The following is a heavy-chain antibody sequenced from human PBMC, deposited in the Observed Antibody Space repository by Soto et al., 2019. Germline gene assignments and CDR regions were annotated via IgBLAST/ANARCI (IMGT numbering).Heavy chain of an antibody. V-gene: IGHV4-30-2*01. D-gene: IGHD3-10*01. Sequence: QLQLQESGSGLVRPSQTLSLTCTVSGASIGSGSYSWNWIREPPGKGLEWIGNLHHSGDTYFNPSLRRRVCISVDRSNNQFSLKLISVTAADTAVYYCARFPLWFGELDYWGQGALVTVSS. CDR2: LHHSGDT. J-gene: IGHJ4*02. CDR3: ARFPLWFGELDY. CDR1: GASIGSGSYS.